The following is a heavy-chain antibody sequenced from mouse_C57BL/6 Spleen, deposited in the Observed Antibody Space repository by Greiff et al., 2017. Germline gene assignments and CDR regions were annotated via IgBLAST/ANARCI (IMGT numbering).Heavy chain of an antibody. Sequence: VQLQQPGAELVRPGSSVKLSCKASGYTFTRYWMHWVKQRPIQGLEWIGNIDPSDSETHYNQKFKDKATLTEDKSSSTAYMQLSSLTSEDSAVYYGAREGNITTVGTYWGQGTTLTVSS. D-gene: IGHD1-1*01. V-gene: IGHV1-52*01. CDR1: GYTFTRYW. CDR2: IDPSDSET. CDR3: AREGNITTVGTY. J-gene: IGHJ2*01.